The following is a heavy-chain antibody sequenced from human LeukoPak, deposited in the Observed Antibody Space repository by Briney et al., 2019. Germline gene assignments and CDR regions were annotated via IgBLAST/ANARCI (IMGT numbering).Heavy chain of an antibody. J-gene: IGHJ4*02. Sequence: ASVKVSCKASGYTFTSYDINWVRQATGQGLEWMGWMNPNSGNTGYAQKFQGRVTMTRNTSINTAYMELGRLRSEDTAVYYCARGGYYYGSGSYSTPFDYWGQGTLVTVSS. D-gene: IGHD3-10*01. CDR3: ARGGYYYGSGSYSTPFDY. V-gene: IGHV1-8*01. CDR1: GYTFTSYD. CDR2: MNPNSGNT.